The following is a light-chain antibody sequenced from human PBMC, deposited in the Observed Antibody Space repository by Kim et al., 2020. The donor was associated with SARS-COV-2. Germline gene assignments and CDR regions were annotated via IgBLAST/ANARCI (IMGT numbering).Light chain of an antibody. CDR3: QQYYSTPYT. Sequence: DIVMTQSPDSLAVSLGERATINCKSSQSVLYSSNNKNYLAWYQQKPGQPPKLLIYWASTRESGVPDRFSGSGSGTDFTLTISCLQAEDVAVYYCQQYYSTPYTFGQGTKLEI. J-gene: IGKJ2*01. CDR2: WAS. CDR1: QSVLYSSNNKNY. V-gene: IGKV4-1*01.